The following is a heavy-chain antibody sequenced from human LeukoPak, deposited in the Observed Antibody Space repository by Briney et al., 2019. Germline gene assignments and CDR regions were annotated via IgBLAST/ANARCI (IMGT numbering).Heavy chain of an antibody. CDR3: ARVSTMVRGVINWFDS. CDR1: GGSINIAGHY. J-gene: IGHJ5*01. V-gene: IGHV4-31*03. CDR2: IHYRGNT. D-gene: IGHD3-10*01. Sequence: SETLSLTCTVSGGSINIAGHYWSWIRQHPGKGLEWIGNIHYRGNTYDNPSLKSRAIISVDTSKNQFSLRLTSVTAADPAVYYCARVSTMVRGVINWFDSWGPGTLVTVSS.